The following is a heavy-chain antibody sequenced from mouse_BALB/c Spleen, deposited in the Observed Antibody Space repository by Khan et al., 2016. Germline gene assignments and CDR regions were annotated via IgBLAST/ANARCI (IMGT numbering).Heavy chain of an antibody. J-gene: IGHJ3*01. D-gene: IGHD2-3*01. V-gene: IGHV14-3*02. CDR3: ARACMMAWVAY. Sequence: VQLQQSGAELVKPGASVKLSCTASGFNIKDTYMHWVKQRPEQGLEWIGRLYPANGNTKYDPKFQGKATITADTSSNTAYLQISSRTSEETAVEYCARACMMAWVAYGGQGSLVTVAA. CDR2: LYPANGNT. CDR1: GFNIKDTY.